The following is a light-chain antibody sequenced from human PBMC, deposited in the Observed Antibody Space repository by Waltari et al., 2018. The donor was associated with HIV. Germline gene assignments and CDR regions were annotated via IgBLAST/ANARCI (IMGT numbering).Light chain of an antibody. Sequence: HSPLPQPPPVPGSPGRWVSFSCPGSAGDVGGYGFVSWFQHHPGEAPNLIIYEVANRPLGSSNRFSGSKSGNTASLTISGLLPEDEADYYCASYTVANTWVFGGGTKLTV. CDR1: AGDVGGYGF. CDR3: ASYTVANTWV. CDR2: EVA. V-gene: IGLV2-14*01. J-gene: IGLJ3*02.